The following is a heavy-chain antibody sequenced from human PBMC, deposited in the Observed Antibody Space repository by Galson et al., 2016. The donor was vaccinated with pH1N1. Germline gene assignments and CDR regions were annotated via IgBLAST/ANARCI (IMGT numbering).Heavy chain of an antibody. D-gene: IGHD2-8*02. CDR2: IKSKSSGGTT. CDR1: GFTFNNAW. Sequence: SLRLSCATSGFTFNNAWLTWVRQAPGKGLEWVGRIKSKSSGGTTDYGAPVRGRFTISRDDSQNTVYLQMNSLKTENTALYYCTIGYCTGSRFYWDDAFETWGQGTTVTFSS. V-gene: IGHV3-15*01. J-gene: IGHJ3*02. CDR3: TIGYCTGSRFYWDDAFET.